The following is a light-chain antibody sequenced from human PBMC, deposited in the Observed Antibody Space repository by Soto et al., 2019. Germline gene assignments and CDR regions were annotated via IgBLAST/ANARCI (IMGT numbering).Light chain of an antibody. J-gene: IGKJ1*01. CDR1: QGINNY. CDR2: AAS. CDR3: QQYQSYSRT. V-gene: IGKV1-27*01. Sequence: DILMTQSPSSLSASVGDRVTITFRASQGINNYLAWYQQNPGKVPKLLIYAASTLQSGVPSRFSGSGSGTEFTLTISSLKPDDFATYYCQQYQSYSRTFGQGTKVDIK.